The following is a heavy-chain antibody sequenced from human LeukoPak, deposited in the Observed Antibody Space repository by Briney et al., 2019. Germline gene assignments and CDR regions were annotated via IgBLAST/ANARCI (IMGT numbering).Heavy chain of an antibody. Sequence: GASVKVSCKASGYTFTSYGISWVRQAPGQRLEWMGWSNAANGNTRYSQEFQGRVTITRDTSASTAYMELSSLRSEDMAVYYCVRGSGAGSYLLDYWGQGTLVTVSS. D-gene: IGHD3-10*01. CDR3: VRGSGAGSYLLDY. J-gene: IGHJ4*02. V-gene: IGHV1-3*02. CDR2: SNAANGNT. CDR1: GYTFTSYG.